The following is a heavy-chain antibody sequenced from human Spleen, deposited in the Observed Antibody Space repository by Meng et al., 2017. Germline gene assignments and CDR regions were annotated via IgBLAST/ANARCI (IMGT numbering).Heavy chain of an antibody. Sequence: ASVKVSCKASGYTFVIYGISWVRQAPGQGLEWMGWINTKNGNANYAQNLQGRVTMTTDTSTSTAYMELRSLISDDTAIYYCARVDFYPQVDYWGQGTLVTVSS. CDR2: INTKNGNA. CDR3: ARVDFYPQVDY. V-gene: IGHV1-18*01. J-gene: IGHJ4*02. D-gene: IGHD3/OR15-3a*01. CDR1: GYTFVIYG.